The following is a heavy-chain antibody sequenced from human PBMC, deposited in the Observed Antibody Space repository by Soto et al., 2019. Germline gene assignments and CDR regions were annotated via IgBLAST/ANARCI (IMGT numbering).Heavy chain of an antibody. J-gene: IGHJ4*02. CDR2: ISYDASNK. Sequence: GGSLRLSCAASGFTFSTYAMNWVRQAPGKGLEWVAAISYDASNKYYAGSVKGRFTISRDNYKNTLYLQMNSLRTEDTAMYYCARWVYAFDYWGQGTLVTVSS. D-gene: IGHD6-13*01. CDR1: GFTFSTYA. CDR3: ARWVYAFDY. V-gene: IGHV3-30-3*01.